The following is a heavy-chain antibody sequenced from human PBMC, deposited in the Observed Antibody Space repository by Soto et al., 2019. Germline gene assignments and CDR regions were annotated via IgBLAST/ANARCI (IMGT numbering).Heavy chain of an antibody. D-gene: IGHD6-6*01. V-gene: IGHV3-11*01. Sequence: PGGSLRLSCAASGFTFSDYYMSWIRQAPGKGLEWVSYISSSGSTIYYADSVKGRFTISRDNAKNSLCLQMNSLRAEDTAVYYCAKGSAARTYNWFDPWGQGTLVTVSS. CDR2: ISSSGSTI. CDR1: GFTFSDYY. J-gene: IGHJ5*02. CDR3: AKGSAARTYNWFDP.